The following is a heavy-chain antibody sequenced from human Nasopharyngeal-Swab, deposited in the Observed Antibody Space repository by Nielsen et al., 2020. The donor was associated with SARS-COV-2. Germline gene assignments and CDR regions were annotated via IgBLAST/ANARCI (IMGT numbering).Heavy chain of an antibody. J-gene: IGHJ4*02. CDR1: GDSINGYY. D-gene: IGHD2-21*01. V-gene: IGHV4-4*09. Sequence: SETLSLTCSVSGDSINGYYWVWIRQPPGKGLAWIGYIYSSGSTNYNPSLKGRATMSVDTSKNQFSLKLHSVTAADTAVYYCAKRKSAYLHYYFDFWGQGTLVTVSS. CDR3: AKRKSAYLHYYFDF. CDR2: IYSSGST.